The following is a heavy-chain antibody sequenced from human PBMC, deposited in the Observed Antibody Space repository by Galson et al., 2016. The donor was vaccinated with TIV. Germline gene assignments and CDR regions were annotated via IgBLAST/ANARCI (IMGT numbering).Heavy chain of an antibody. J-gene: IGHJ4*02. V-gene: IGHV1-69*06. CDR1: GGTFSNYA. CDR3: ATKGGL. CDR2: ILPIYGTT. Sequence: SVKVSCKASGGTFSNYAITWVRQAPGQGLEWMGRILPIYGTTVYAQTFQDRLTLTAERSTGTANMELSSLRSEDTAVYYCATKGGLWGQGTLVTVSP.